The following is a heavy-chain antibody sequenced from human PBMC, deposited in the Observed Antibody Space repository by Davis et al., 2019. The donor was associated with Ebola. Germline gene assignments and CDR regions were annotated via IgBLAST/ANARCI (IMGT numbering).Heavy chain of an antibody. CDR1: GYNFITYW. CDR3: ARHANWFDP. Sequence: GESLKISCKGSGYNFITYWIGWVRQMPGKGLEWMGIIYPGDSDTRYSPSFQGQVTISADKSISTAYLQWSSLRASDTAMYYCARHANWFDPWGQGTLVTVSS. J-gene: IGHJ5*02. V-gene: IGHV5-51*01. CDR2: IYPGDSDT.